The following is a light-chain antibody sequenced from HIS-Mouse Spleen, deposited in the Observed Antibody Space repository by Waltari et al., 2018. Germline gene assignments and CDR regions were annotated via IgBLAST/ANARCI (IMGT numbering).Light chain of an antibody. V-gene: IGLV2-23*01. CDR2: EGS. Sequence: QSVLTQPPSASGTPGQRVTISCSGSSPNLGSNTVNGYQQLPGTAPKLMIYEGSKRPSGVSNRFSGSKSGNTASLTISGLQAEDEADYYCCSYAGSSTWVFGGGTKLTVL. CDR3: CSYAGSSTWV. J-gene: IGLJ3*02. CDR1: SPNLGSNT.